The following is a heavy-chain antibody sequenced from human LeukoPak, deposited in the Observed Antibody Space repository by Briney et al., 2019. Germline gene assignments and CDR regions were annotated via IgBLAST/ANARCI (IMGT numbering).Heavy chain of an antibody. CDR3: ARQAVAETPNRSGVLDWFDP. D-gene: IGHD6-19*01. J-gene: IGHJ5*02. V-gene: IGHV4-39*01. Sequence: SETLSLTCTVSGGSISSSSYYWGWIRQPPGKGLEWIGSIYYSGSTYYDPSLKSRVTISVDTSKNQFSLKLSSVTAADTAVYYCARQAVAETPNRSGVLDWFDPWGQGTLVTVSS. CDR1: GGSISSSSYY. CDR2: IYYSGST.